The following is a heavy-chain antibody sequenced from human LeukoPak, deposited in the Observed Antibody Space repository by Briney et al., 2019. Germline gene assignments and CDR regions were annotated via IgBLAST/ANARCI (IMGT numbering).Heavy chain of an antibody. J-gene: IGHJ4*02. D-gene: IGHD1-1*01. Sequence: SETLSLTCTVSGGSISSSSYYWGWIRQPPGKGLEWIGSIYYSGSTYYNPSLKSRVTISVDTSKNQFSLKLSSVTAADTAVYYCARLYWNVRVDYWGQGTLVTVSS. CDR1: GGSISSSSYY. CDR2: IYYSGST. V-gene: IGHV4-39*01. CDR3: ARLYWNVRVDY.